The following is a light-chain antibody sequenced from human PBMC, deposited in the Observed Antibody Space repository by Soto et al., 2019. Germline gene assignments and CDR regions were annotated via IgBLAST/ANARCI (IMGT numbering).Light chain of an antibody. Sequence: EVVMSQSPGTLSVSPGERATLSCRASQTIGNNLAWYQQSPGQAPRLLIYAASTRATGIPPRFSGSGSGTEFTPTISSLQSEDFAFYYCQYYNNWPPSITFGQGTRLEI. CDR2: AAS. CDR3: QYYNNWPPSIT. CDR1: QTIGNN. J-gene: IGKJ5*01. V-gene: IGKV3-15*01.